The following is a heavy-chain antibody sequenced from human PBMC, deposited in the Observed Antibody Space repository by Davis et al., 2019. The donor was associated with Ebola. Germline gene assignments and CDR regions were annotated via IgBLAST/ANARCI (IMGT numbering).Heavy chain of an antibody. Sequence: GESLKISCVASGFTFSNYGMSWVRQSPGKGPEWVSSISGNGVSTLYGSSVKGRFTISRDNSKNTVYLQMSSLRVDDTAIYYCAKHMTIAGTTWFDPWGQGTLVTATS. D-gene: IGHD6-13*01. CDR3: AKHMTIAGTTWFDP. CDR2: ISGNGVST. V-gene: IGHV3-23*01. J-gene: IGHJ5*02. CDR1: GFTFSNYG.